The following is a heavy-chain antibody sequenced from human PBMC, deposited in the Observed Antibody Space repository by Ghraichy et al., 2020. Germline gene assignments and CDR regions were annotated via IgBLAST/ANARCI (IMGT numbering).Heavy chain of an antibody. CDR3: ASGGAIDYGDNWFDP. D-gene: IGHD4-17*01. J-gene: IGHJ5*02. CDR1: GGTFSSYA. CDR2: IIPIFGTA. Sequence: SVKVSCKASGGTFSSYAISWVRQAPGQGLEWMGGIIPIFGTANYAQKFQGRVTITTDESTSTAYMELSSLRSEDTAVYYCASGGAIDYGDNWFDPWGQGTLVTVSS. V-gene: IGHV1-69*05.